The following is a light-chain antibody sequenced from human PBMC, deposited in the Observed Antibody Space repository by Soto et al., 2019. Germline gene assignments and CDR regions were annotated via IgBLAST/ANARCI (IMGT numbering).Light chain of an antibody. J-gene: IGKJ4*01. CDR1: QDIAIY. Sequence: IQLTQSPSSLSASVGDRFTITCRASQDIAIYLAWYQQKPGEAPKLLIYAASTLYGGVPSRFSGSGSGTDFALTITSLQAEDFATYYCQQLRMYPSTVGGGTKVDSK. CDR2: AAS. V-gene: IGKV1-9*01. CDR3: QQLRMYPST.